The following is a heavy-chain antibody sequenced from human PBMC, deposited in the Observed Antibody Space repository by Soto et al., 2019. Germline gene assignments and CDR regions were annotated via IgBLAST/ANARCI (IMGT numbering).Heavy chain of an antibody. Sequence: ASVKVSCKASGYTFTSYDINWVRQATGQGLEWMGWMNPNSGNTGYAQKFQGRVTMTRNTSISTAYMELSSLRSEDTAVYYCARGLGRYCSGGSCDAFDIWGQGTMVTVSS. CDR3: ARGLGRYCSGGSCDAFDI. D-gene: IGHD2-15*01. CDR1: GYTFTSYD. CDR2: MNPNSGNT. J-gene: IGHJ3*02. V-gene: IGHV1-8*01.